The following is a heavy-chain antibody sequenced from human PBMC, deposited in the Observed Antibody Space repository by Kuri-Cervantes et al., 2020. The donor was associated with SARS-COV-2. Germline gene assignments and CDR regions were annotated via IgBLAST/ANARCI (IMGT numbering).Heavy chain of an antibody. J-gene: IGHJ3*01. D-gene: IGHD2-2*01. Sequence: GGSLRLSCAASGFTFSSYAMHWVRQAPGKGLEWVAVISYDGSNKYYADSVKGRFTISRDNAKNSLYLQMNSLRAGDTAVYYCARDHCSSTSCYLWGQGTMVTVSS. V-gene: IGHV3-30-3*01. CDR2: ISYDGSNK. CDR3: ARDHCSSTSCYL. CDR1: GFTFSSYA.